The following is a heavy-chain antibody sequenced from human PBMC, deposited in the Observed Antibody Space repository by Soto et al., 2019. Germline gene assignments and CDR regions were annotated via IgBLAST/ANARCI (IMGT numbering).Heavy chain of an antibody. CDR3: ARDNGGDYYYYYGMDV. CDR1: GGSISSSSYY. CDR2: IYYSGST. V-gene: IGHV4-39*01. J-gene: IGHJ6*02. Sequence: PSETLSLTCTVSGGSISSSSYYWGWIRQPPGKGLEWIGSIYYSGSTYYNPSLKSRVTISVDTSKNQFSLKLSSVTAADTAVYYCARDNGGDYYYYYGMDVWGQGTTVTVSS. D-gene: IGHD1-20*01.